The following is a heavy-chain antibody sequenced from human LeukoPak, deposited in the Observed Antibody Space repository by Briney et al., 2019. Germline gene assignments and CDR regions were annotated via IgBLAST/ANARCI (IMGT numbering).Heavy chain of an antibody. CDR2: SNGDGTLT. CDR3: DPRNKGLDP. D-gene: IGHD5-24*01. Sequence: GTSLRLSCTASGFTFAGYGMHWVRQAPGKGLVCVARSNGDGTLTNYADSVKGRFIISRDNAKNTLYLQMNSLRVEDTAVYTRDPRNKGLDPWGQGTLVTVSS. CDR1: GFTFAGYG. J-gene: IGHJ5*02. V-gene: IGHV3-74*01.